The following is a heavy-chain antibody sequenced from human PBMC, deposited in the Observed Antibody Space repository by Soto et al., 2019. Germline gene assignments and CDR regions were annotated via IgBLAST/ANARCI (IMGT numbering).Heavy chain of an antibody. CDR2: IYPGDSDT. J-gene: IGHJ4*02. CDR1: GYSFTSYW. CDR3: ARHPTDSSGYYPFDY. V-gene: IGHV5-51*01. Sequence: GESLKISCKGSGYSFTSYWIGWVRQMPGKGLEWMGIIYPGDSDTRYSPSFQGQVTISADKSISTAYLQWSSLKASDTAMYYCARHPTDSSGYYPFDYWRQGTLVTAPQ. D-gene: IGHD3-22*01.